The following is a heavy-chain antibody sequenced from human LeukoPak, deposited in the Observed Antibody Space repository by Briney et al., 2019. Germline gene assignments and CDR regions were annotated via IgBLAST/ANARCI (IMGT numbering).Heavy chain of an antibody. D-gene: IGHD3-16*02. Sequence: GESLKISCKGSGYSFSTYWIGWVRQMPGKGLEWMGIIYPGDFDTRYGPPFQGQVTISADKSINTAYLQWSSLKASDTAMYYCARRPYYDYVWGSYRYSPFPFDSWGQGTLVTVSS. CDR1: GYSFSTYW. V-gene: IGHV5-51*01. J-gene: IGHJ4*02. CDR2: IYPGDFDT. CDR3: ARRPYYDYVWGSYRYSPFPFDS.